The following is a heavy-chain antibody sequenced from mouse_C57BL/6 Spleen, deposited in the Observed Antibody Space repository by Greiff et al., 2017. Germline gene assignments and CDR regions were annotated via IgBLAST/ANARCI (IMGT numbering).Heavy chain of an antibody. CDR3: ARGGFYYYGSSPFAY. D-gene: IGHD1-1*01. V-gene: IGHV3-6*01. J-gene: IGHJ3*01. CDR2: ISYDGSN. CDR1: GYSITSGYY. Sequence: EVQLQESGPGLVKPSQSLSLTCSVTGYSITSGYYWNWIRQFPGNKLEWMGYISYDGSNNYNPSLKNRISITRDTSKNQFFLKLNSVTTEDTATYYCARGGFYYYGSSPFAYWGQGTLVTVSA.